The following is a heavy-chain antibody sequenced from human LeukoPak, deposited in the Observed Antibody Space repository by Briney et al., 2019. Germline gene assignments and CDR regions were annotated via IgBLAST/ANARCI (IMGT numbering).Heavy chain of an antibody. D-gene: IGHD6-19*01. Sequence: GASVKVFCKVSGYTLTELSMHWVRQAPGKGLEWMGGFDPEDGETIYAQKFQGRVTMTGDTSTDTAYMELSSLRSEDTAVYYCATVSPPIGGWYFDYWGQGTLVTVSS. CDR2: FDPEDGET. CDR1: GYTLTELS. J-gene: IGHJ4*02. V-gene: IGHV1-24*01. CDR3: ATVSPPIGGWYFDY.